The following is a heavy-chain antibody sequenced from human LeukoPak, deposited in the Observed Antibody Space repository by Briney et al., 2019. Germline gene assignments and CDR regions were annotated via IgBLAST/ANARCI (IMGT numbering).Heavy chain of an antibody. V-gene: IGHV4-59*01. Sequence: PSETLSLTCIVSGGSISSYYWSWIRQPPGKGLEWIGYIYYSGSTNYNPSLKSRVTISVDTSKNQFSLKLSSVTAAVTAVYYCARDSGSYWGYFDYWGQGTLVAVSS. CDR3: ARDSGSYWGYFDY. CDR1: GGSISSYY. J-gene: IGHJ4*02. CDR2: IYYSGST. D-gene: IGHD1-26*01.